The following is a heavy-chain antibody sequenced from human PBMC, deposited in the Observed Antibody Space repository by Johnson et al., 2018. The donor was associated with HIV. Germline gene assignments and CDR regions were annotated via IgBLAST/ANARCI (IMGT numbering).Heavy chain of an antibody. J-gene: IGHJ3*02. CDR2: INSDGSST. Sequence: VQLVESGGGLVQPGGSLRLSCAASGFTFSSYWMHWVRQAPGTGLVWVSRINSDGSSTSYADSVKGRFTISRDNAKNTLYLQMNSLRAEDTAVYYCARDPGPQWELEATDAFDIWGQGTMVTVSS. CDR3: ARDPGPQWELEATDAFDI. D-gene: IGHD1-26*01. V-gene: IGHV3-74*01. CDR1: GFTFSSYW.